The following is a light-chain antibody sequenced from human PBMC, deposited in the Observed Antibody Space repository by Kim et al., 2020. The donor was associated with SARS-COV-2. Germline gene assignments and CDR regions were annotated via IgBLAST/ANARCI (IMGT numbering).Light chain of an antibody. CDR1: SSNIGSNF. CDR3: AAWDDSLSGFWL. V-gene: IGLV1-47*01. Sequence: QRVAISWSGSSSNIGSNFVHWYQQLPGTAPKLLIFRNNQRPSGVPDRFSGSRSATSASLAISGLRPEDEADYYCAAWDDSLSGFWLFGGGTKVTVL. J-gene: IGLJ3*02. CDR2: RNN.